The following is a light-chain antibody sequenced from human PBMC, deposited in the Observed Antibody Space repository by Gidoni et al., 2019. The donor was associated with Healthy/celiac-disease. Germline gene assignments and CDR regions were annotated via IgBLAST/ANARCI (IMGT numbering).Light chain of an antibody. Sequence: DIQMTQSPSSLSASVGDRVTITCQASQDISNYLNWYQQKPGKAPKLLIYDASNLETGVPSRFSGSGSWTDFTFTIRSLQPEDISTYYFQQYDNLPLTFGGGTKVEIK. CDR3: QQYDNLPLT. CDR1: QDISNY. J-gene: IGKJ4*01. CDR2: DAS. V-gene: IGKV1-33*01.